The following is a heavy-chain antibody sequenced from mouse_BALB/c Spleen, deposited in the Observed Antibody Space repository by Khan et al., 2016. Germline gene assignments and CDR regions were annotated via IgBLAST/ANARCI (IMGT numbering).Heavy chain of an antibody. V-gene: IGHV3-2*02. Sequence: EVQLQESGPGLVKPSQSLSLTCTVTGYSITSDYAWNWIRQFPGNKLEWMGYISYSGSTSYNPSLKSRISITRDTSKNQFFLQLNSVTTEDTASYYCARVRRLRRAAYRRHGTLVPVSA. D-gene: IGHD2-2*01. CDR3: ARVRRLRRAAY. CDR1: GYSITSDYA. J-gene: IGHJ3*01. CDR2: ISYSGST.